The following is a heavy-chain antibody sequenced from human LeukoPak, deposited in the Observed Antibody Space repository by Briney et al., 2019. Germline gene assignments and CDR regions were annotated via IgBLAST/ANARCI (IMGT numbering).Heavy chain of an antibody. CDR1: GFTFSSYS. Sequence: GGSLRLSCAASGFTFSSYSMNWVRQAPGKGLEWVSSISSSSSYIYYADSVKGRFTISRDNAKNSLYLQMNSLRAEDTAVYYCARDVGATVIGAFDIWGQGTMVTVSS. D-gene: IGHD1-26*01. V-gene: IGHV3-21*01. CDR2: ISSSSSYI. CDR3: ARDVGATVIGAFDI. J-gene: IGHJ3*02.